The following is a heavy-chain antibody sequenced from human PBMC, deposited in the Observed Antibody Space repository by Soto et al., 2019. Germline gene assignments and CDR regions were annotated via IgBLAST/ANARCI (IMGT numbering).Heavy chain of an antibody. CDR3: ARDTILWFGESGPFDP. CDR2: IKQDGSEK. V-gene: IGHV3-7*01. CDR1: GFTFSSYW. D-gene: IGHD3-10*01. Sequence: EVQLVESGGGLVQPGGSLRLSCAASGFTFSSYWMSWVRQAPGKGLEWVANIKQDGSEKYYVDSVKGRFTISRDNAKNSLYLQMNSLRAEDTAVYYCARDTILWFGESGPFDPWGQGTLVTVSS. J-gene: IGHJ5*02.